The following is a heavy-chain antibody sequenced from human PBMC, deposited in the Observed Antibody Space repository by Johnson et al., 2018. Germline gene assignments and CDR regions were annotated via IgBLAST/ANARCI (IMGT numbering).Heavy chain of an antibody. Sequence: QVQLQESGPGLVKPSEPLSLICTVSGVSLSLHQWNWNRQPPGKGLEWIGVIYESGGTNYNPSLNSRVTISLGASKNQFSLKLSSVTAADTAVYYCARESFSITAGNDGFDIWGQGTMVTVSS. D-gene: IGHD6-13*01. CDR2: IYESGGT. CDR3: ARESFSITAGNDGFDI. J-gene: IGHJ3*02. CDR1: GVSLSLHQ. V-gene: IGHV4-59*11.